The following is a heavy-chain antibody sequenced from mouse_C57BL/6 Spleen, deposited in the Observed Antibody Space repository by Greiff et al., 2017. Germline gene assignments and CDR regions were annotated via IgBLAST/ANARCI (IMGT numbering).Heavy chain of an antibody. J-gene: IGHJ2*01. CDR3: TREGLRRVSYYFDY. V-gene: IGHV1-15*01. D-gene: IGHD2-4*01. CDR1: GYTFTDYE. CDR2: IDPENGGT. Sequence: QVQLQQSGAELVRPGASVTLSCKASGYTFTDYEMHWVKQTPVHGLEWIGAIDPENGGTAYNQKFKGKAILTADKSSSTAYLELRSLTSEDSAVYYCTREGLRRVSYYFDYWGQGTTLTVSS.